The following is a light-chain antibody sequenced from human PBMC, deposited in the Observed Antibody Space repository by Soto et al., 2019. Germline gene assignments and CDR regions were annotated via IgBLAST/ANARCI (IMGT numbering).Light chain of an antibody. V-gene: IGLV1-44*01. CDR2: SDN. CDR3: AAWDDILSAYV. CDR1: SSNIGSNT. J-gene: IGLJ1*01. Sequence: QLVLTQPPSASGTPGQTVTISCSGRSSNIGSNTVNWYQQLPGTATKLLVYSDNQRPSGVPDRFSGSKSGTSASLAISGLQSEDESDYYCAAWDDILSAYVFATGTKLTVL.